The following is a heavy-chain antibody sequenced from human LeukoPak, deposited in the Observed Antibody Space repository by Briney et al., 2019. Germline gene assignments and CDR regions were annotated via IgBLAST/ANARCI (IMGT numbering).Heavy chain of an antibody. CDR2: MYYSGNT. D-gene: IGHD3-16*02. CDR3: ARTLGWASSRYPFDG. CDR1: GGSISSSNYY. V-gene: IGHV4-39*01. J-gene: IGHJ4*02. Sequence: SETLSLTCAVSGGSISSSNYYWGWIRQPPGKGLEWIGSMYYSGNTDYNPSLKSRVTISVDTSKNQFSLKVNSVTAADTAVYYCARTLGWASSRYPFDGWGQGTLVAVSS.